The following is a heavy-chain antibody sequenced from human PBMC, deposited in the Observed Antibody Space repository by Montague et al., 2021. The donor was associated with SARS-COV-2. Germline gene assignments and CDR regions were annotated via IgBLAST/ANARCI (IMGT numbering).Heavy chain of an antibody. CDR3: AKDSYYYGLGYGMDV. Sequence: SLRLSCAASGFTFSNSALNWVRQAPGKGLEWVSGRSGSDGGIHSAGSVKGRFTISRDNSKNVLYLQMNSLRAEDTALYYCAKDSYYYGLGYGMDVWGQGTTVTVSS. CDR1: GFTFSNSA. J-gene: IGHJ6*02. V-gene: IGHV3-23*01. D-gene: IGHD3-10*01. CDR2: RSGSDGGI.